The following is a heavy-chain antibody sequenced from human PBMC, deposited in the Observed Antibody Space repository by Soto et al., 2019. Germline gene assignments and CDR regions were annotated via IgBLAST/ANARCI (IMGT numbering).Heavy chain of an antibody. CDR1: GYTFTSYG. CDR3: ARAGINYGSGSYSKPKHYYYGMDV. D-gene: IGHD3-10*01. CDR2: ISAYNGTA. V-gene: IGHV1-18*01. J-gene: IGHJ6*02. Sequence: ASVKVSCKASGYTFTSYGISWVRQAPGQGLEWMGWISAYNGTANYAQKFQGRVTMTADESTSTAYMELSSLRSEDTAVYYCARAGINYGSGSYSKPKHYYYGMDVWGQGTTVTVSS.